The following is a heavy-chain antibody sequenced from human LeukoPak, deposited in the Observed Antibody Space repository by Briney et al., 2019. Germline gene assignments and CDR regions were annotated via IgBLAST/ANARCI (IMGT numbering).Heavy chain of an antibody. CDR1: GFTFSNYW. D-gene: IGHD3-3*01. CDR2: INSDGSST. J-gene: IGHJ4*02. CDR3: ATNSFWSGYY. Sequence: GGSLRLSCAASGFTFSNYWMHWVRQAPGKGLVWVSRINSDGSSTNHADSVKGRFTISRDNAKNTLYLQMNSLRAEDTAVYYCATNSFWSGYYWGQGTLVTVSS. V-gene: IGHV3-74*01.